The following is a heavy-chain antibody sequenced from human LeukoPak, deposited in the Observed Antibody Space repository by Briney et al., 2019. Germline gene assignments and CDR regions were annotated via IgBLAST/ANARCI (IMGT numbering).Heavy chain of an antibody. CDR1: GGSISSYY. CDR2: IKSKTDGGTT. J-gene: IGHJ3*02. D-gene: IGHD2-15*01. V-gene: IGHV3-15*01. Sequence: PSETLSLTCTVSGGSISSYYWSWIRQPPGKGLEWVGRIKSKTDGGTTDYAAPVKGRFTISRDDSKNTLYLQMNSLKTEDTAVYYCTTDLYCSGGSCYALYDAFDIWGQGTMVTVSS. CDR3: TTDLYCSGGSCYALYDAFDI.